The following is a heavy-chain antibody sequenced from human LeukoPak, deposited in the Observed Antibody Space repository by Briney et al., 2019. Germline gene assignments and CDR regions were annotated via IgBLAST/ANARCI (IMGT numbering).Heavy chain of an antibody. V-gene: IGHV3-23*01. CDR2: ITGPGGGT. J-gene: IGHJ4*02. CDR1: GFTFSSYA. Sequence: GGSPRLSCAASGFTFSSYAMSWVRQAPGKGLEWVSAITGPGGGTYYADSVKGRFTISRDNSKNTLYLQMNSLRAEDTAVYYCAKRVSGWYQIDYWGQGTLVTVSS. D-gene: IGHD6-19*01. CDR3: AKRVSGWYQIDY.